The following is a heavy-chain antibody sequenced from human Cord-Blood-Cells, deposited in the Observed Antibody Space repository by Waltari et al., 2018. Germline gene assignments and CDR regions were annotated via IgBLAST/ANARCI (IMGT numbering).Heavy chain of an antibody. D-gene: IGHD6-6*01. CDR1: GGSISSYY. J-gene: IGHJ4*02. Sequence: QVQLQESGPGLVKPSETLSLTCTVSGGSISSYYWSWIRQPPGKGLGWIGYIYYSGSTNYNPSLKSRVTISVDTSKNQFSLKLSSVTAADTAVYYCARASIAARLYYVDYWGQGTLVTVSS. CDR2: IYYSGST. CDR3: ARASIAARLYYVDY. V-gene: IGHV4-59*01.